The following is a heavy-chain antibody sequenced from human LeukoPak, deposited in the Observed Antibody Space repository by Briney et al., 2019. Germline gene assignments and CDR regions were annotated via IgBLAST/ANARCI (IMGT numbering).Heavy chain of an antibody. J-gene: IGHJ4*02. V-gene: IGHV4-59*08. CDR3: ARGRTYVDY. CDR2: MYYSGST. Sequence: LETLSLTCTVSGGSISSYYWSWIRQPPGKGLEWIGYMYYSGSTNYNPSLKSRVTISIDTSKNQFSLKLSSVTAADMAVYYCARGRTYVDYWGQGTLVTVSS. D-gene: IGHD1-26*01. CDR1: GGSISSYY.